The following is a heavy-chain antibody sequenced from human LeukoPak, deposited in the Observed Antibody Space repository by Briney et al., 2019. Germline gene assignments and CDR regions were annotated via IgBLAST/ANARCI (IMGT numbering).Heavy chain of an antibody. J-gene: IGHJ4*02. Sequence: SETLSLTCAVSGYSISSGYYWGWVRQSPDKGLEWIGSIHHSGSTYYNPSLRSRVTLSMDTSKNLFSLRLSSVTAADRAVYYCARVPRESNFEGIVVRFDYWGQGTLVTVSS. D-gene: IGHD4/OR15-4a*01. CDR3: ARVPRESNFEGIVVRFDY. CDR2: IHHSGST. CDR1: GYSISSGYY. V-gene: IGHV4-38-2*01.